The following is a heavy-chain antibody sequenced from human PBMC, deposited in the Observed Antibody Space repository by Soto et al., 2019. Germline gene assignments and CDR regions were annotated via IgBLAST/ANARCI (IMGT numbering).Heavy chain of an antibody. CDR1: SVSISSSGYF. D-gene: IGHD6-19*01. CDR3: MNYKSGWAY. CDR2: ISYSGST. V-gene: IGHV4-39*02. J-gene: IGHJ4*02. Sequence: QLQLQESGPGLVQPSETLSLTCTVSSVSISSSGYFWGWVRQPPGKGLEWIGMISYSGSTYYSPSRQSRVTISAETSKHHFSLRLGSVTAADTAVLHCMNYKSGWAYRGQGTLGAVSS.